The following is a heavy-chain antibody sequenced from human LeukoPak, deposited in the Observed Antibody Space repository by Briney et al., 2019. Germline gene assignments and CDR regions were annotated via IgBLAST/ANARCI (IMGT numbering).Heavy chain of an antibody. CDR1: GGSISTYY. V-gene: IGHV4-59*01. J-gene: IGHJ6*02. CDR2: IYYTGTT. CDR3: AREDPQTTVPEGMDV. D-gene: IGHD4-17*01. Sequence: SETLSLTCSVSGGSISTYYWSWIRQLPGKGLEWIGYIYYTGTTNYNPSLRSRVTILVDTSRNQFSLRLSSVTAADTAVYYCAREDPQTTVPEGMDVWGHGTTVIVSS.